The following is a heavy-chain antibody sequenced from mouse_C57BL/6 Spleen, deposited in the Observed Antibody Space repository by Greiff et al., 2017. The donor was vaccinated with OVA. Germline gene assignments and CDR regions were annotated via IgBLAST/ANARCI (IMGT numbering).Heavy chain of an antibody. D-gene: IGHD3-1*01. Sequence: EVQLKESGPELVKPGASVKISCKASGYSFTGYYMNWVKQSPEKSLEWIGEINPSTGGTTYNQKFKAKATLTVDKSSSTAYMQLKSLTSEDSAVYYCARGGFVDYWGQGTTLTVSS. CDR2: INPSTGGT. J-gene: IGHJ2*01. V-gene: IGHV1-42*01. CDR1: GYSFTGYY. CDR3: ARGGFVDY.